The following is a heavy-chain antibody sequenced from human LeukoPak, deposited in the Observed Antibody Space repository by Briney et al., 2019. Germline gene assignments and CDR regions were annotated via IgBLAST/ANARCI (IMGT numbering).Heavy chain of an antibody. D-gene: IGHD3-10*01. J-gene: IGHJ4*02. V-gene: IGHV3-15*01. CDR1: GFTFSNAW. CDR2: IKTKTDGGTT. CDR3: TTDYGSGSYRYFNY. Sequence: GSLRLSCAASGFTFSNAWMSWVRQAPGKGLEWVGRIKTKTDGGTTDYAAPVKGRFTISRDDSKNTLYLQMNSLKTEDTAVYYCTTDYGSGSYRYFNYWGQGTLVTVSS.